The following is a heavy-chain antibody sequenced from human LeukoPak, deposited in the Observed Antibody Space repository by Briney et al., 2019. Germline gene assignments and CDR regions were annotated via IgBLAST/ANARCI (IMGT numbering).Heavy chain of an antibody. Sequence: GGSLRLSCSASGFTFSTYNMNWVRQAPGKGLEWVANIKQDGSEKYYVDSVKGRFTISRDNAKNSLYLQMNSLRAEDTAVYYCTTDRGYYFDYWGQGTLVTVSS. CDR2: IKQDGSEK. V-gene: IGHV3-7*01. CDR1: GFTFSTYN. J-gene: IGHJ4*02. D-gene: IGHD1-26*01. CDR3: TTDRGYYFDY.